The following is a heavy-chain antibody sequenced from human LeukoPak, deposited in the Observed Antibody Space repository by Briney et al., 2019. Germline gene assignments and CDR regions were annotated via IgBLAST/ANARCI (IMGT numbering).Heavy chain of an antibody. Sequence: PGGSLRLSCAASGFTFDDYAMHRVRQAPGKGLEWVSGISWNSGSIGYADSVKGRFTISRDNAKNSLYLQMNSLRAEDTALYYCAKGRDGYNSGYYYGMDVWGQGTTVTVSS. CDR2: ISWNSGSI. D-gene: IGHD5-24*01. CDR1: GFTFDDYA. V-gene: IGHV3-9*01. CDR3: AKGRDGYNSGYYYGMDV. J-gene: IGHJ6*02.